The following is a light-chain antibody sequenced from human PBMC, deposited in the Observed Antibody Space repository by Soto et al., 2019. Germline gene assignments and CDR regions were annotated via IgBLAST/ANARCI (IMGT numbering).Light chain of an antibody. Sequence: EIVMTQSPATLSVSPGEIATLSCRASQSVSSNFAWYQQKPGQAPRLLIFGSSTRATGIPDRFSGSGSGTDFTLTISRLEPEDFAVYYCQHYVTSLITFGQGTKVDIK. J-gene: IGKJ1*01. CDR1: QSVSSN. CDR2: GSS. V-gene: IGKV3D-15*01. CDR3: QHYVTSLIT.